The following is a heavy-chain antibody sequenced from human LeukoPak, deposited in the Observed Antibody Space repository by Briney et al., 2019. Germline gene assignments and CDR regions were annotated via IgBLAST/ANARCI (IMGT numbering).Heavy chain of an antibody. J-gene: IGHJ4*02. CDR3: ARGIVVVPAATQFDY. V-gene: IGHV1-46*03. Sequence: ASVKVSCKASGYTFTSYYMHWVRQAPGQGLEWMGIINPSGGSTSYAQKFQGRVTMTRDTSTSIVYMELSSLRSEDTAVYYCARGIVVVPAATQFDYWGQGTLVTVSS. D-gene: IGHD2-2*01. CDR2: INPSGGST. CDR1: GYTFTSYY.